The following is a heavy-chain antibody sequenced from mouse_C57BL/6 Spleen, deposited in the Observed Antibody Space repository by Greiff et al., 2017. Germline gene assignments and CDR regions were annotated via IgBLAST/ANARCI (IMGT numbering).Heavy chain of an antibody. V-gene: IGHV1-81*01. CDR1: GYTFTSYG. CDR2: IYPRSGNT. J-gene: IGHJ4*01. CDR3: ARDDGYPYAMDY. D-gene: IGHD2-3*01. Sequence: VKLMESGAELARPGASVKLSCKASGYTFTSYGISWVKQRTGQGLEWIGEIYPRSGNTYYNEKFKGKATLTADKSSSTAYMELRSLTSEDSAVYFCARDDGYPYAMDYWGQGTSVTVSS.